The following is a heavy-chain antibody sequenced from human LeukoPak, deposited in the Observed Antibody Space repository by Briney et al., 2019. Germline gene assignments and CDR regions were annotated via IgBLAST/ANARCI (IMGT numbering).Heavy chain of an antibody. J-gene: IGHJ6*02. Sequence: SETLSLTCTVSGGSISSYYWSWIRQPPGKGLEWIGYIYYSGSTNYNPSLKSRVTISVDTSKNQFSLNLNSVTAADTAVYYCARYGSGSYSSPGYYYYGMDVWDQGTTVIVSS. CDR3: ARYGSGSYSSPGYYYYGMDV. V-gene: IGHV4-59*01. CDR2: IYYSGST. CDR1: GGSISSYY. D-gene: IGHD3-10*01.